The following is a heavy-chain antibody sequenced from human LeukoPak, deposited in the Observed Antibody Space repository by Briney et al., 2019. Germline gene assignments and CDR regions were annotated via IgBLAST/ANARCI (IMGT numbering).Heavy chain of an antibody. J-gene: IGHJ4*02. CDR1: GFTFSSYA. Sequence: GGSLRLSCAASGFTFSSYALTWVRQAPGKGLEWVSIISGSGDDTYSADSVKGRFTISRDNSKNTLYVQMNSLRAEDTAVYYCARGYCSSPGCFSRVDYWGQGTLVTVSS. CDR3: ARGYCSSPGCFSRVDY. CDR2: ISGSGDDT. D-gene: IGHD2-2*01. V-gene: IGHV3-23*01.